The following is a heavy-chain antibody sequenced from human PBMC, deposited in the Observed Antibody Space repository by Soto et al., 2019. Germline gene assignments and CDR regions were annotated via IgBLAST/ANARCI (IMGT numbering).Heavy chain of an antibody. Sequence: ASVKVSCKASGYTFTSYDINWVRQATGQGLEWMGWMNPNSGNTGYAQKFQGRVTMTRNTSISTAYMELSSLRSEDTAVYYCARGGWNYLLDYYYYYMDVWGKGTTVTVSS. D-gene: IGHD1-7*01. CDR3: ARGGWNYLLDYYYYYMDV. CDR2: MNPNSGNT. J-gene: IGHJ6*03. V-gene: IGHV1-8*01. CDR1: GYTFTSYD.